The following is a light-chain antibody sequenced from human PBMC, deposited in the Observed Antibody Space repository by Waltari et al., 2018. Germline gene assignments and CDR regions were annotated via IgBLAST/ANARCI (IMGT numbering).Light chain of an antibody. CDR3: ATWDASLTGWV. V-gene: IGLV1-44*01. CDR2: SNN. CDR1: SSNIGRNP. J-gene: IGLJ2*01. Sequence: QSVLTQPPSASGTPGQRVTISCSGSSSNIGRNPVNWYQQLPGTAPKLLIHSNNPRPSGFPDRFSVSKSGTSASLAISGLQSEDEADYYCATWDASLTGWVFGGGTKLTVL.